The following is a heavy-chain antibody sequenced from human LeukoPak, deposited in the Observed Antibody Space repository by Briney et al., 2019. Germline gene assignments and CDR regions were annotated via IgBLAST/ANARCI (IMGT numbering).Heavy chain of an antibody. CDR1: GFSLGTYA. CDR2: ISSSSSYI. Sequence: GGSLGLSCAASGFSLGTYAMSWVRQAPGEGLEWVSSISSSSSYIYYADSVKGRFTISRDNAKNSLYLQMNSLRAEDTAVYYCARVLNWAFDYWGQGTLVTVSS. J-gene: IGHJ4*02. D-gene: IGHD7-27*01. CDR3: ARVLNWAFDY. V-gene: IGHV3-21*01.